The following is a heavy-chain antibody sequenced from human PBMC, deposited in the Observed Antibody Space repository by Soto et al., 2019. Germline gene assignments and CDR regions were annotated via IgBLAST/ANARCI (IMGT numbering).Heavy chain of an antibody. Sequence: VASVKVSCKASGYTFTGYYMHWVRQAPGQGLEWMGWINPNSGGTNYAQKFQGRVTMTRDTSISTAYMELSRLRSDDTAVYYCARLVWFGEGDYYYYYGMDVWGQGTTVTVSS. V-gene: IGHV1-2*02. CDR1: GYTFTGYY. CDR3: ARLVWFGEGDYYYYYGMDV. J-gene: IGHJ6*02. CDR2: INPNSGGT. D-gene: IGHD3-10*01.